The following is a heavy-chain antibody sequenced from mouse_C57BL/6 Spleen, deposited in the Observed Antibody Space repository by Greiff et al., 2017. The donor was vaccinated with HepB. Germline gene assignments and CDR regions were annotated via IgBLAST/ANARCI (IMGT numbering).Heavy chain of an antibody. CDR1: GYAFSSSW. J-gene: IGHJ4*01. CDR3: ARGRRDAMDY. CDR2: IYPGDGDT. V-gene: IGHV1-82*01. Sequence: VQLQQSGPELVKPGASVKISCKASGYAFSSSWMNWVKQRPGKGLEWIGRIYPGDGDTNYNGKFKGKATLTADKSSSTAYMQLSSLTSEDSAVYFCARGRRDAMDYWGQGTSVTVSS.